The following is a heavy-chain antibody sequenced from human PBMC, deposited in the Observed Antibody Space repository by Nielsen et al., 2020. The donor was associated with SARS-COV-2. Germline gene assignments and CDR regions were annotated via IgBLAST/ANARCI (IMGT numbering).Heavy chain of an antibody. V-gene: IGHV1-24*01. J-gene: IGHJ5*02. D-gene: IGHD6-13*01. CDR2: FDPEDGET. CDR3: ATGAAAGTQNWFDP. Sequence: ASVKVSCKASGYTLTELSMHWVQQAPGKGLEWMGGFDPEDGETIYAQKFQDRVTMTEDTSTDTAYMELSSLRSEDTAVYYCATGAAAGTQNWFDPWGQGTLVTVSS. CDR1: GYTLTELS.